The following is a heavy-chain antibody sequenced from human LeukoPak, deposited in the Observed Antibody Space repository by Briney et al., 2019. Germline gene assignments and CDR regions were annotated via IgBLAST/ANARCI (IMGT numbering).Heavy chain of an antibody. V-gene: IGHV3-7*01. CDR1: GFTFSSYW. CDR3: ARDTGHCSSTSCYTEYYYGMDV. CDR2: IKQDGSEK. Sequence: GGSLRLSCAASGFTFSSYWMSWVRQAPGKGLEWVANIKQDGSEKYYVDSVKGQFTISRDNAKNSLYLQMNSLRAEDTAVYYCARDTGHCSSTSCYTEYYYGMDVWGQGTTVTVSS. J-gene: IGHJ6*02. D-gene: IGHD2-2*02.